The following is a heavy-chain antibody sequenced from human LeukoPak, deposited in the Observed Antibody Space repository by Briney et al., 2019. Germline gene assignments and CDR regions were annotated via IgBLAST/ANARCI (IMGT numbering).Heavy chain of an antibody. CDR3: AREGGFYSRYNWFDP. D-gene: IGHD4-11*01. Sequence: GGSLRLSCAASGFTFSSYGMHWVRQAPGKGLEWVAVIWYDGSNKYHADSVKGRFTISRDNSKNTLYLQMNSLRAEDTAVYYCAREGGFYSRYNWFDPWGQGTLVTVSS. CDR1: GFTFSSYG. V-gene: IGHV3-33*01. J-gene: IGHJ5*02. CDR2: IWYDGSNK.